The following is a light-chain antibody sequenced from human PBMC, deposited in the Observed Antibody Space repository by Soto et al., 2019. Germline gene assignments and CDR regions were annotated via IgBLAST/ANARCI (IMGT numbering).Light chain of an antibody. CDR2: DAS. Sequence: IVLTQSPATLSLSNGERATLSCRASQSVSSYLAWYQQKPGQGPRLLIYDASNRAAGIPARFSGSGSGTDFTLTISSLEPEDFAVYYCQQRRSWSPTFGQGTRLE. CDR3: QQRRSWSPT. CDR1: QSVSSY. V-gene: IGKV3-11*01. J-gene: IGKJ5*01.